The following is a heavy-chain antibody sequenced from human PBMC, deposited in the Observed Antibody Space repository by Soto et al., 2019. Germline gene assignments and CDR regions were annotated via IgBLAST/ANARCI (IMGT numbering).Heavy chain of an antibody. CDR3: VRDSYISHYCYGMDV. V-gene: IGHV3-74*01. CDR1: GFTLSTYW. CDR2: INPDGSDR. J-gene: IGHJ6*02. D-gene: IGHD4-4*01. Sequence: GGSLRLSCAVSGFTLSTYWMHWVRHAPGKGLMWVSRINPDGSDRNYADSVKGRFTISRDNAKNTLYLQMNSLRAEDTAVYFCVRDSYISHYCYGMDVWGQRTTVTVSS.